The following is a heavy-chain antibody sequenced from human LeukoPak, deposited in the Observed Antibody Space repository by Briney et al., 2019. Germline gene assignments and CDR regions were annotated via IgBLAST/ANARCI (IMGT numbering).Heavy chain of an antibody. CDR2: IYYSGST. V-gene: IGHV4-30-4*01. CDR3: ARAQLRFGVAFDI. CDR1: GGSISSGDYY. D-gene: IGHD3-10*01. Sequence: SETLSLTCTVSGGSISSGDYYWSWIRQPPGKGLEWIGYIYYSGSTYYNPSLKSRVTISVDTSKNQFSLKLSSVTAADTAVYYCARAQLRFGVAFDIWGQGTMVTVSS. J-gene: IGHJ3*02.